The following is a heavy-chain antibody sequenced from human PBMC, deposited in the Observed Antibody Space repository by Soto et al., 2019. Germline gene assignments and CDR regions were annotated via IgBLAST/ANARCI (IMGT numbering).Heavy chain of an antibody. CDR1: GFTFSSYS. J-gene: IGHJ6*03. CDR2: ISSSSTI. CDR3: ARETVVDVVVVAATHYYMDV. D-gene: IGHD2-15*01. Sequence: PGGSLRLSCAASGFTFSSYSMNWVRQAPGKGLEWVSYISSSSTIYYADSVKGRFTISRDNAKNSLYLQMNSLRDEDTAVYYCARETVVDVVVVAATHYYMDVWGKGTTVTVSS. V-gene: IGHV3-48*02.